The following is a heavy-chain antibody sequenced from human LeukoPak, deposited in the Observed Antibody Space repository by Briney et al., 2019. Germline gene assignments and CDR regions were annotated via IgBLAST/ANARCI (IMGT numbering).Heavy chain of an antibody. Sequence: GGSLRLSCAASGFTFSSYTLNWVRQAPGKGLEWVSSISSSSNTIYYADSVKGRFTISRDNAKNSLYLQMNSLRAEDTAVYYCASATGSEPDFDYWGQGTLVTVSS. V-gene: IGHV3-21*01. CDR1: GFTFSSYT. J-gene: IGHJ4*02. CDR3: ASATGSEPDFDY. CDR2: ISSSSNTI. D-gene: IGHD1-14*01.